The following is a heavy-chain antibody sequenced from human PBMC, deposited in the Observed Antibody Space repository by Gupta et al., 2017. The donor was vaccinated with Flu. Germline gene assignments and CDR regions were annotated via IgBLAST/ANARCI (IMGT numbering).Heavy chain of an antibody. J-gene: IGHJ4*01. D-gene: IGHD1-20*01. CDR2: ISSTSSYI. V-gene: IGHV3-21*06. CDR1: GFTLRNYI. CDR3: AREGKYLERLTDYYFDY. Sequence: EVQLVESGGGLVKPGGSLRLSCAASGFTLRNYIMDWVRQAPGQGLEWVSSISSTSSYIYYADSVKGRFTISRDNAKNSLYLQMNSLRAEDTAGYYCAREGKYLERLTDYYFDYWGQGTLVTVSP.